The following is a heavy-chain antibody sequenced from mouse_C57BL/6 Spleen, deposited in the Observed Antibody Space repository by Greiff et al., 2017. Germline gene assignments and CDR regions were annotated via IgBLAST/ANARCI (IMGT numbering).Heavy chain of an antibody. J-gene: IGHJ3*01. Sequence: VKLQESGAELARPGASVKLSCKASGYTFTSYGISWVKQRTGQGLEWIGEIYPRSGNTYYNEKFKGKATLTADKSSSTAYMELRSLTSEDSAVYFCARCPYGSSPAWFAYWGQGTLVTVSA. V-gene: IGHV1-81*01. CDR1: GYTFTSYG. CDR3: ARCPYGSSPAWFAY. CDR2: IYPRSGNT. D-gene: IGHD1-1*01.